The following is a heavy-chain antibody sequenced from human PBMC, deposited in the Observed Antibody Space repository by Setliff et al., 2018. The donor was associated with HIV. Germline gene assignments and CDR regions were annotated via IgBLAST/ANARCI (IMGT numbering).Heavy chain of an antibody. V-gene: IGHV3-49*04. Sequence: AGGSLRLSCTASGFTFRYFTMSWVRQAPGKGLEWLGFIRSTAYSGTTQYAASVKDRFTISRDNSKSIAYLQMNSLKTEDTAMYYCSARYSYGPQFDYWGQGTLVTVSS. J-gene: IGHJ4*02. CDR2: IRSTAYSGTT. D-gene: IGHD5-18*01. CDR1: GFTFRYFT. CDR3: SARYSYGPQFDY.